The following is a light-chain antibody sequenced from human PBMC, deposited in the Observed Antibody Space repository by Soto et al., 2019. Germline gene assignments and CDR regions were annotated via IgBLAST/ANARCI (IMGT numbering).Light chain of an antibody. V-gene: IGLV1-51*01. Sequence: QSVLTQPPSVSAAPGQKVTISCSGSSTNIWNNYVSWYQQLPGTAPKLLIYDNNKRPSVIPDRFSGSKSGASATLGITGLQTWDEANYSWGTLDSGLSVWVFGGGTQLTVL. CDR1: STNIWNNY. CDR2: DNN. CDR3: GTLDSGLSVWV. J-gene: IGLJ2*01.